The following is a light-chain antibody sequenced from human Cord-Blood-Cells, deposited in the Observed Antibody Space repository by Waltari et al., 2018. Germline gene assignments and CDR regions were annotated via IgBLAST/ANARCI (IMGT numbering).Light chain of an antibody. CDR2: EGS. CDR3: CSYAGSSTYV. V-gene: IGLV2-23*01. J-gene: IGLJ1*01. CDR1: SSDVGSYNL. Sequence: QSALTQPASVSGSPGQSITISCTGTSSDVGSYNLVSWYQQHPGKAPKLMIYEGSKRPSGVSNRFSGSKSGNTASRTISGLQAEDEADYYCCSYAGSSTYVFGTGTKISV.